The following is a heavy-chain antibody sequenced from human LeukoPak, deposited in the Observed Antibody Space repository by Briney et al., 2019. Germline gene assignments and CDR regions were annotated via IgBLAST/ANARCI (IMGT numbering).Heavy chain of an antibody. V-gene: IGHV3-7*01. CDR2: INQGGSVQ. D-gene: IGHD5-12*01. CDR3: ARVEYSGWNLEY. Sequence: GGSLRLSCAASGFTFRSYWMSWVRQAPGKGLEWVANINQGGSVQYYMDSVKGRITISRDDAKNSLYVQMNSLRDEDTAVYYCARVEYSGWNLEYWGQGTLVTVSS. J-gene: IGHJ4*02. CDR1: GFTFRSYW.